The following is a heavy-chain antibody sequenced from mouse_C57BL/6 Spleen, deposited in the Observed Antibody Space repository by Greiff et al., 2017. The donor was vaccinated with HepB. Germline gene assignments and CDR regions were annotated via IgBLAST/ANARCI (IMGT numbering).Heavy chain of an antibody. J-gene: IGHJ2*01. CDR3: ASYPFDY. V-gene: IGHV1-82*01. Sequence: ESGPELVKPGASVKISCKASGYAFSSSWMNWVKQRPGKGLEWIGRIYPGDGDTNYNGKFKGKATLTADKSSSTAYMQLSSLTSEDSAVYFCASYPFDYWGHGTTLTVSS. D-gene: IGHD5-5*01. CDR1: GYAFSSSW. CDR2: IYPGDGDT.